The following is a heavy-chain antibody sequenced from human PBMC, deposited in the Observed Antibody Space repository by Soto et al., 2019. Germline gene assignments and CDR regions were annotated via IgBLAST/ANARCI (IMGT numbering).Heavy chain of an antibody. D-gene: IGHD3-10*01. Sequence: QVQLVQSGAEVKKPGSSVKVSCKASGGTLSSYTFSWVRQGPGQGLEWMGRVIPNLGVTNYAKKFQGRFTVCVDTSTRHAYMELNSLRNEDPAVYYCARDKGFCSYHSCPDFDYLGQGTLVTVSS. CDR3: ARDKGFCSYHSCPDFDY. V-gene: IGHV1-69*08. CDR2: VIPNLGVT. J-gene: IGHJ4*02. CDR1: GGTLSSYT.